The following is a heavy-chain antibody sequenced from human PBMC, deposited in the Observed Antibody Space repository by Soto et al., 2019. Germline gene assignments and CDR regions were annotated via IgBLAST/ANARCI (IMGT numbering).Heavy chain of an antibody. V-gene: IGHV3-21*01. D-gene: IGHD1-20*01. Sequence: VGSLRLSCAFSVFPLEKYGMNCVRHSPGKWLEWVSSISFSGDYIYYADSVKGRFTISRDNARNSLHLQMNRLGVDDTALYFCARPTYNWNHEYWGQGTQVSVS. CDR2: ISFSGDYI. J-gene: IGHJ4*02. CDR3: ARPTYNWNHEY. CDR1: VFPLEKYG.